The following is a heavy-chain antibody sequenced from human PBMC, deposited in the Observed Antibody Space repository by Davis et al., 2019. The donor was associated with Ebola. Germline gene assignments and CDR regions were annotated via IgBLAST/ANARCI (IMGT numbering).Heavy chain of an antibody. J-gene: IGHJ6*02. CDR2: IYYSGST. Sequence: MPSETLSLTCTVSGGSISSGDYYWNWIRQPPGKGLEWIGYIYYSGSTYYNPSLKSPATRSVDTSKNQFSLKLSSVTAADTAVYYCARLRIAAAGRYYYYYGMDVWGQGTTVTVSS. D-gene: IGHD6-13*01. V-gene: IGHV4-30-4*01. CDR3: ARLRIAAAGRYYYYYGMDV. CDR1: GGSISSGDYY.